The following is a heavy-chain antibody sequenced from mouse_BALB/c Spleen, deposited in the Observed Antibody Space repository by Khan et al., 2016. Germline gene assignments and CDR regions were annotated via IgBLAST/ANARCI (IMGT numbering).Heavy chain of an antibody. CDR2: IFPGSGNT. D-gene: IGHD1-1*01. CDR1: GYSFTSYY. V-gene: IGHV1-66*01. CDR3: ARGYYGSSYVFDY. J-gene: IGHJ2*01. Sequence: QVQLKQSGPELVKPGASVKISCKASGYSFTSYYIHWVKQRPGQGLEWIGWIFPGSGNTKYNEKFKGKATLTADTSSSTAYMQLSSLTSEDSAVYFCARGYYGSSYVFDYWGQGTTLTVSS.